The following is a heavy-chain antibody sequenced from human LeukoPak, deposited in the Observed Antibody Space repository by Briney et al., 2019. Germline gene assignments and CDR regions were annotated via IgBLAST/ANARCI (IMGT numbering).Heavy chain of an antibody. D-gene: IGHD5-12*01. CDR3: ARLIIGATRGLDY. CDR2: IKPDTGRT. CDR1: GYRFSGYF. J-gene: IGHJ4*02. Sequence: ASVKVSCKASGYRFSGYFIHWVRQAPGQGLEWMGWIKPDTGRTNYARKFQGRVTMTSDTSVSAASMELSGLRPDDTALYYFARLIIGATRGLDYWGQGTLVTVSS. V-gene: IGHV1-2*02.